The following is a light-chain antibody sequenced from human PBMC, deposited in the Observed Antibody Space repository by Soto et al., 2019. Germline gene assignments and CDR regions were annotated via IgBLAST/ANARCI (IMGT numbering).Light chain of an antibody. CDR3: MQGTHWRYT. J-gene: IGKJ2*01. CDR2: KVS. CDR1: RSLIYTDGNTY. Sequence: DVVMTQSPLSLPVTLGQPASISCRASRSLIYTDGNTYLNWFHQRPGQSPRRLFSKVSNRDSGVPDGFSGSGSCTDFTLKISRVEAQDVGLYYCMQGTHWRYTFGQGTKLEIK. V-gene: IGKV2-30*01.